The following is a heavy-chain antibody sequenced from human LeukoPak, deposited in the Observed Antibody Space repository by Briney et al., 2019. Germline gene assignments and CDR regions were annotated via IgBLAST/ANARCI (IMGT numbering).Heavy chain of an antibody. D-gene: IGHD3-9*01. CDR1: GYTFTSYG. CDR3: ARASDLRYFDWLLGY. CDR2: ISAYNGNT. V-gene: IGHV1-18*01. Sequence: GASVKASFKASGYTFTSYGISWGRRAPGQGLEWMGWISAYNGNTNYAQKLKGRVTLTTEPSTSTASMKLRSLRSADTAVYYCARASDLRYFDWLLGYWGQGTLVTVSS. J-gene: IGHJ4*02.